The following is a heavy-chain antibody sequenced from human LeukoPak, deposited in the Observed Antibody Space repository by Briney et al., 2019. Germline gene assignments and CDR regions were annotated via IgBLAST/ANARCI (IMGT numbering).Heavy chain of an antibody. D-gene: IGHD6-13*01. CDR3: AREAAAGTRIFDY. V-gene: IGHV3-48*01. CDR1: RFTFSSYA. Sequence: GGSLRLSCAASRFTFSSYAMSWVRQAPGKGLEWVSYISSSSSTIYYADSMKGRFTISRDNAKNSLYLQMNSLRAEDTAVYYCAREAAAGTRIFDYWGQGTLVTVSS. J-gene: IGHJ4*02. CDR2: ISSSSSTI.